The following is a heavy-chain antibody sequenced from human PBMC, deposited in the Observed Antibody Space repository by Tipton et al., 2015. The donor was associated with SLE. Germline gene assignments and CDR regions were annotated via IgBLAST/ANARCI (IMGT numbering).Heavy chain of an antibody. Sequence: SLRLSCAASGFTFSNYAMHWVRQAPGKGLEWVSYISCSGSTIYYADSVKGRFTISRDNAKNSLYLQMNSLRAEDTAVYYCAREGYDYIWGTYGNYFDYWGQGTLVTVSS. J-gene: IGHJ4*02. CDR2: ISCSGSTI. CDR3: AREGYDYIWGTYGNYFDY. D-gene: IGHD3-16*01. CDR1: GFTFSNYA. V-gene: IGHV3-48*03.